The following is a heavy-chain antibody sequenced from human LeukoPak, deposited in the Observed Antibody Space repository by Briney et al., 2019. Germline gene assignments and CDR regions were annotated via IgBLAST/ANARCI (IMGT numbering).Heavy chain of an antibody. CDR3: ARVQHGDYYYYYMDV. CDR1: GGSISSGSYY. CDR2: IYTSGST. Sequence: SETLSLTCTVSGGSISSGSYYWSWIRQPAGKGLEWIGRIYTSGSTNYNPSLKSRVTISVDTSKNQFSLKLGSVTAADTAVYYCARVQHGDYYYYYMDVWGKGTTVTVSS. D-gene: IGHD1-1*01. J-gene: IGHJ6*03. V-gene: IGHV4-61*02.